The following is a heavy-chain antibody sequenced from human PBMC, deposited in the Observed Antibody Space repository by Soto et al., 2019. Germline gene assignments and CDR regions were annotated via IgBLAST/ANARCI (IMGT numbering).Heavy chain of an antibody. CDR3: ARGDCTNGVCYRGYYYYGMDV. V-gene: IGHV5-10-1*01. CDR2: IDPSDSYT. Sequence: GESLKIYCKGSGYSFTSYWISWVRQMPGKGLEWMGRIDPSDSYTNYSPSFQGHVTISADKSISTAYLQWSSLKASDTAMYYCARGDCTNGVCYRGYYYYGMDVWGQGTTVTVSS. D-gene: IGHD2-8*01. J-gene: IGHJ6*02. CDR1: GYSFTSYW.